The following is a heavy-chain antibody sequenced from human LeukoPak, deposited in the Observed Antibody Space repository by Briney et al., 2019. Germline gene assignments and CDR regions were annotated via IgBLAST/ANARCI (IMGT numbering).Heavy chain of an antibody. D-gene: IGHD2-8*01. V-gene: IGHV3-74*01. CDR2: INNDGGST. CDR3: TRGYCSNGLCYTFDY. J-gene: IGHJ4*02. Sequence: GGSLRLSCAASGFTFSNFWMHWVRQAPGKGLVWVSRINNDGGSTSYADSVKGRFTISRDNAKNTLYLQMNSLRAEDTAVYYCTRGYCSNGLCYTFDYWGQGTLVTVSS. CDR1: GFTFSNFW.